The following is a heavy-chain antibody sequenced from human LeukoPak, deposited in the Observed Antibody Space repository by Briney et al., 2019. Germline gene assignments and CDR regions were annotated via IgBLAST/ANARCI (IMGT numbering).Heavy chain of an antibody. D-gene: IGHD3-9*01. J-gene: IGHJ4*02. CDR3: TREKRYFDWFQADY. CDR2: IRNKAYGGTA. Sequence: GGSLRLSCTASGFTFSDYAMSWFRQAPGKGLEWVGFIRNKAYGGTAEYAASVKGRFTISRDGSKTIAYLQMNSLKTEDTAVYYCTREKRYFDWFQADYWGQGTLVTVSS. CDR1: GFTFSDYA. V-gene: IGHV3-49*01.